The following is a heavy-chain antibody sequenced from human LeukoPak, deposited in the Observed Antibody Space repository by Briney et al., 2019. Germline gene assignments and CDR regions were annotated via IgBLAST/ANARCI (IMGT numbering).Heavy chain of an antibody. D-gene: IGHD3/OR15-3a*01. CDR2: ISTYNGNT. CDR1: GYIFTQYG. V-gene: IGHV1-18*01. J-gene: IGHJ6*03. Sequence: ASVKVSCKASGYIFTQYGISWVRQAPGQGFEWMASISTYNGNTNYAQNFRDRVTVTTDTTTSTASMELRRLRADATHVYNCPRRTGYNYYYIEFWGQGTTVTVSS. CDR3: PRRTGYNYYYIEF.